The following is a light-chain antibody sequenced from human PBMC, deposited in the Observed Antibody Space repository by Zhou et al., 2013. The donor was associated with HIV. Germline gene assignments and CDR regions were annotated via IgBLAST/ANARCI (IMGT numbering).Light chain of an antibody. V-gene: IGKV3-20*01. CDR3: QQYGSSGT. Sequence: EIVLTQSPGTLSLSPGERATLSCRASQSITSDYLAWYQQKPGQAPRVLIYGASNRATGIPDRFSGSGSGTDFTLTISRLEPEDFAVYYCQQYGSSGTFGGGTKVEIK. J-gene: IGKJ4*01. CDR2: GAS. CDR1: QSITSDY.